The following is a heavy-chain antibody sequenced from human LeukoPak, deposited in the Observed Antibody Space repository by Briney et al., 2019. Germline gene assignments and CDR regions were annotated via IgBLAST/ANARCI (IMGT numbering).Heavy chain of an antibody. CDR2: IYYSGST. Sequence: PSETLSLTCTVSGGSISSYYWSWIRQPPGKGLEWIGYIYYSGSTNYNPSLKSRVTISVDTSKNQFSLKLSSVTAADTAVYYCANSNYYYYYMDVWGKGTTATVSS. V-gene: IGHV4-59*01. CDR3: ANSNYYYYYMDV. CDR1: GGSISSYY. J-gene: IGHJ6*03. D-gene: IGHD5-18*01.